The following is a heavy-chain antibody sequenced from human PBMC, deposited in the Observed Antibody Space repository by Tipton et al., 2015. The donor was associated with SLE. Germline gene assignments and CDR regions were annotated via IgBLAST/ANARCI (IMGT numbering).Heavy chain of an antibody. D-gene: IGHD2/OR15-2a*01. V-gene: IGHV3-7*01. J-gene: IGHJ4*02. CDR2: IKEDGSEK. CDR1: GFTLSAFG. Sequence: SLRLSCAVSGFTLSAFGMHWVRLAPGKGLEWVANIKEDGSEKHYVDSVKDRLTISRDNAKKSVYLQMNSLRADDTAVYYCARGKYYFDYWGQGALVTVSS. CDR3: ARGKYYFDY.